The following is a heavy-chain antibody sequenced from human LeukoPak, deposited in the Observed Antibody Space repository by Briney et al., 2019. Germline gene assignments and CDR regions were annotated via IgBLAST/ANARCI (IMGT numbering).Heavy chain of an antibody. CDR2: IKSKTDGGTT. CDR1: GFTFSNAW. J-gene: IGHJ4*02. D-gene: IGHD7-27*01. Sequence: GGSLRLSCAASGFTFSNAWMHWVRQAPGKGLEWVGRIKSKTDGGTTDYVAPVKGRFTISRDDSKNTLYLQVNSLNTEDTAVYYCTTGNWGSFSYWGQGTLVTVSS. V-gene: IGHV3-15*01. CDR3: TTGNWGSFSY.